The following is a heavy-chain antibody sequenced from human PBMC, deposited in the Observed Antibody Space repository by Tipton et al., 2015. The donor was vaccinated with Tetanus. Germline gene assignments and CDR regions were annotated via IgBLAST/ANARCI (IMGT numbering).Heavy chain of an antibody. CDR3: ARGITDGYNRRFDY. J-gene: IGHJ4*02. CDR1: RGPISSYY. V-gene: IGHV4-4*07. Sequence: TLSLTCTVSRGPISSYYWSWIRQPAGKGLEWIGHISNGNADYAPSLKSRVSLSVDTSKNQFSLELRFVTAADTAVYYCARGITDGYNRRFDYWGQGTRVAVSP. CDR2: ISNGNA. D-gene: IGHD5-24*01.